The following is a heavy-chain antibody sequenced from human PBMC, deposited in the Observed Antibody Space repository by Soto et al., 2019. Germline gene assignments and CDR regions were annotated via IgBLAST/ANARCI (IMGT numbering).Heavy chain of an antibody. CDR1: GYTFTSNY. Sequence: ASVKVSCKASGYTFTSNYIHWVRQAPGQGLEWMGWINPNSGGTNYAQKFQGWVNMTRDTSISTAYMELSRLRSDDTAVYSCARDTSGYDHDYYFDYWGQGTLVTVSS. V-gene: IGHV1-2*04. CDR3: ARDTSGYDHDYYFDY. D-gene: IGHD5-12*01. J-gene: IGHJ4*02. CDR2: INPNSGGT.